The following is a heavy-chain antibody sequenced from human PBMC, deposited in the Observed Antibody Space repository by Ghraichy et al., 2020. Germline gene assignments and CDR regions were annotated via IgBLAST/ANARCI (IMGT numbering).Heavy chain of an antibody. CDR1: GYSFTSYW. CDR3: ARHGRRTRFLEWTQKLFDP. Sequence: GESLNISCKGSGYSFTSYWIGWVRQMPGKGLEWMGIIYPGDSDTRYSPSFQGQVTISADKSISTAYLQWSSLKASDTAMYYCARHGRRTRFLEWTQKLFDPWGQGTLVTVSS. V-gene: IGHV5-51*01. CDR2: IYPGDSDT. J-gene: IGHJ5*02. D-gene: IGHD3-3*01.